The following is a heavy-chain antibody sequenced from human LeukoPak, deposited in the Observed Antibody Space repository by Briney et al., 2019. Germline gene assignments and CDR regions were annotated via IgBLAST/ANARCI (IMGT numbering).Heavy chain of an antibody. CDR3: ARETYYYDSSGYYIFDY. D-gene: IGHD3-22*01. J-gene: IGHJ4*02. Sequence: GGSLRLSCAASGFTFRSYSMNWVRQAPGKGLEWVSAIDPSSTYIYYADSVKGRFTISRDNAENSLYLQMNSLRVEDTAVYYCARETYYYDSSGYYIFDYWGQGTLVTVSS. V-gene: IGHV3-21*01. CDR1: GFTFRSYS. CDR2: IDPSSTYI.